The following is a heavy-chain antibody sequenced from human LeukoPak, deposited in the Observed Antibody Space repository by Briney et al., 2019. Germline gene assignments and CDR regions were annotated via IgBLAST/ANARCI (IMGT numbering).Heavy chain of an antibody. V-gene: IGHV4-38-2*01. CDR3: ARLLTGDAFDI. CDR2: IYHSGST. D-gene: IGHD7-27*01. CDR1: GYSISSGYY. Sequence: PSETLSLTCAVSGYSISSGYYWGWIRQPPGKGLEWIGSIYHSGSTYYNPSLKSRVTISADTSKNQFSLKLSSVTAADTAVYYCARLLTGDAFDIWGQGTMVTVSS. J-gene: IGHJ3*02.